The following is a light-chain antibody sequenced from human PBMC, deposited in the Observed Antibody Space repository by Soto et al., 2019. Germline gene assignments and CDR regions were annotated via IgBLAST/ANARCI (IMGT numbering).Light chain of an antibody. CDR1: QTLSTW. CDR3: QQYNGYPRT. V-gene: IGKV1-5*01. CDR2: DVS. J-gene: IGKJ4*01. Sequence: DIQMTQSPSTLSASVGDRVTITCRASQTLSTWLAWYQQKPGKAPKLLIYDVSILQSGVPSRFSGSGSGTEFTLTISSLQPDDFATYYCQQYNGYPRTFGGGTKVEFK.